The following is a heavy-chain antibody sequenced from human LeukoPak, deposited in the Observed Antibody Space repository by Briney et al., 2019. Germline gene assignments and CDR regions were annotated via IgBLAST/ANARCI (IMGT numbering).Heavy chain of an antibody. CDR1: GFTFSSYA. CDR3: AKGKAGYCSSTSCFDGCDY. J-gene: IGHJ4*02. CDR2: ISGSGGST. D-gene: IGHD2-2*01. V-gene: IGHV3-23*01. Sequence: PGGSLRLSCVASGFTFSSYAMSWVRQAPGKGLEWVSAISGSGGSTYYADSVKGRFSISRDNSKNTLYLQLNSLRAEDTAVYYCAKGKAGYCSSTSCFDGCDYWGQGTLVTVSS.